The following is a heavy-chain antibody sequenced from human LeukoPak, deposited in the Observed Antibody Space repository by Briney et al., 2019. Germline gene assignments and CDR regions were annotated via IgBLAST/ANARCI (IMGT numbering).Heavy chain of an antibody. CDR3: ARDVAGVEMATISALN. V-gene: IGHV4-38-2*02. CDR2: IYHSGST. J-gene: IGHJ4*02. Sequence: PSETLSLTCTVSGYSISSGYYWGWIRQPPGKGLEWIGSIYHSGSTYYNPSLKSRVTISVDTSKNQFSLRLSSVTAADTAVYYCARDVAGVEMATISALNWGQGTLVTVSS. CDR1: GYSISSGYY. D-gene: IGHD5-24*01.